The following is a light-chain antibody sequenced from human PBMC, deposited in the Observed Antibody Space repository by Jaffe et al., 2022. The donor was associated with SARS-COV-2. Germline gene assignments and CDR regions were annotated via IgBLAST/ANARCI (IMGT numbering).Light chain of an antibody. CDR1: QYLGNN. CDR2: AAS. Sequence: VLTQSPGTLSVSPGERVALSCRASQYLGNNVAWYQQRPGQSPRLLIYAASTRATGIPARFSGSGSGTEFTLTVSSVRSEDFAIYFCQQYSYWWTFGQGTRVEV. V-gene: IGKV3-15*01. CDR3: QQYSYWWT. J-gene: IGKJ1*01.